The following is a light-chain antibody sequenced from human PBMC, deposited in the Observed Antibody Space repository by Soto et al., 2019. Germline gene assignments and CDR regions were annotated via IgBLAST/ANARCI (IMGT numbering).Light chain of an antibody. CDR3: QQYNTWHPKMA. V-gene: IGKV3-15*01. Sequence: VVTQSPATLSVFPGETATLSCRASQSVSSDLAWYQQRPGQAPRLLIYGASTRATGIPVRFRGSGSGTEFRLTIRSLQSEDFATYYCQQYNTWHPKMAFGRGTKVEIK. J-gene: IGKJ1*01. CDR2: GAS. CDR1: QSVSSD.